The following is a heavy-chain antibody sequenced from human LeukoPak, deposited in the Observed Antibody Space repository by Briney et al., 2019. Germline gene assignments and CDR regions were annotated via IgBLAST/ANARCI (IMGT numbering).Heavy chain of an antibody. J-gene: IGHJ3*02. CDR2: IKQDGSEK. CDR3: ASEYSSSWADAFDI. Sequence: PGGSLRLSCAASGFTFSSYWMSWVRQAPGKGLEWVANIKQDGSEKYYVDSVKGRFTISRDNAKNSLYLQMNSLRAEDTAVYYCASEYSSSWADAFDIWGQGTMVTVSS. D-gene: IGHD6-13*01. V-gene: IGHV3-7*01. CDR1: GFTFSSYW.